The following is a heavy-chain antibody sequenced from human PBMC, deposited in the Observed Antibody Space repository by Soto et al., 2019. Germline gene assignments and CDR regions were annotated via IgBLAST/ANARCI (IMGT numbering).Heavy chain of an antibody. J-gene: IGHJ5*02. CDR2: ISSSGGST. CDR3: SKEPVAAAGSGWFDP. V-gene: IGHV3-23*01. CDR1: GFTFSSYA. Sequence: EVQLLESGGGLVQPGGSLRLSCAASGFTFSSYAVSWVRQAPGKGLEWVSGISSSGGSTYYADSVKGRFTISRDNSKNTLYLQMNRPRGGDAGVYYCSKEPVAAAGSGWFDPWGQGTLVTVSS. D-gene: IGHD6-13*01.